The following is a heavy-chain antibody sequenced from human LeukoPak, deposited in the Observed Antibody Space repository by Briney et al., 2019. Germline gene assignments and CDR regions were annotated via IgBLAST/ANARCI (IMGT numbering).Heavy chain of an antibody. J-gene: IGHJ4*02. CDR3: ARHSHSSPPAY. CDR2: IYPGDSDT. V-gene: IGHV5-51*01. CDR1: GYSFTSYW. Sequence: GESLKISCQGSGYSFTSYWIGWVRPVPGKGLEWMGIIYPGDSDTRYSPSFQGQVTISADKSISTAYLQWSSLKASDTAMYYCARHSHSSPPAYWGQGTLVTVSS. D-gene: IGHD6-13*01.